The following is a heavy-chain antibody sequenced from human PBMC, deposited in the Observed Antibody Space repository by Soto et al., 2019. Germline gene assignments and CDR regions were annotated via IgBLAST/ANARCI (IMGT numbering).Heavy chain of an antibody. J-gene: IGHJ3*02. CDR3: ARKNWLHDAFDI. CDR2: INAGNGNT. V-gene: IGHV1-3*01. CDR1: GVGFECYA. Sequence: SVKLSSKARGVGFECYAMCWPHHAPGQRLEWMGWINAGNGNTKYSQKFQGRVTITRDTSASTAYMELSSLRSEDTAVYYCARKNWLHDAFDIWGQGTMVTVSS. D-gene: IGHD1-1*01.